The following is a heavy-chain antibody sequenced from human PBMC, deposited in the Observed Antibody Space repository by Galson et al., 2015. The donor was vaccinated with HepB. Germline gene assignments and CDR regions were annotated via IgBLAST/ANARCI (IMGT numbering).Heavy chain of an antibody. CDR3: ARERETTPGVVIPDAFDI. CDR2: ISDSGSGI. V-gene: IGHV3-48*03. D-gene: IGHD3-3*01. CDR1: GFNLKIYE. J-gene: IGHJ3*02. Sequence: SLRLSCAASGFNLKIYEMNWVRQAPGTGLEWISFISDSGSGIFYADSVKGRFTISRDNAKNSLYLQMNSLRAEDTAVYYCARERETTPGVVIPDAFDIWGQGTMVTVSS.